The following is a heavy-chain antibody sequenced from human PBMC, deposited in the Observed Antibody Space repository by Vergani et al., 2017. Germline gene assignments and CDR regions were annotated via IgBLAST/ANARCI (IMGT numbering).Heavy chain of an antibody. D-gene: IGHD6-6*01. J-gene: IGHJ6*02. CDR2: IYYSGST. V-gene: IGHV4-59*01. CDR3: ARAARTHDYYYGMDV. Sequence: QVQLQESGPGLVKPSETLSLTCTVSGGSISSYYWSWIRQPPGKGLEWIGYIYYSGSTNYNPSLKSRVTISVDTSKNQFSLKLSSVTAADTAVYYCARAARTHDYYYGMDVWGQGP. CDR1: GGSISSYY.